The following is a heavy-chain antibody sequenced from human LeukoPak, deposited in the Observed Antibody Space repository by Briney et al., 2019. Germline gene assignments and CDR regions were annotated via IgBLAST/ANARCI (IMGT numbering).Heavy chain of an antibody. CDR3: ARDGEYYFDY. D-gene: IGHD3-10*01. V-gene: IGHV1-69*04. J-gene: IGHJ4*02. CDR1: GGTFSSYT. CDR2: VIPILGIA. Sequence: SVRVSCKASGGTFSSYTISWVRQAPGQGLEWMGRVIPILGIANYAQKFQGRVTITADKSTSTAYMELSSLRSEDTAVYYCARDGEYYFDYWGQGTLVTVSS.